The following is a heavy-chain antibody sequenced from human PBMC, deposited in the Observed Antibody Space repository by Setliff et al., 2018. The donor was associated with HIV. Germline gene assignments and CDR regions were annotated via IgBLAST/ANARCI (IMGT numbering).Heavy chain of an antibody. D-gene: IGHD2-15*01. Sequence: LTCTVSGGSIRGHYWSWIRQPPGKGLEWIGTIYYRGGTNYNPSLKSRLTISVDAAKNQFSLKLSSVTTADTAVYYCARATATWLVDNWGQGTLVTVSS. CDR1: GGSIRGHY. V-gene: IGHV4-59*11. CDR2: IYYRGGT. CDR3: ARATATWLVDN. J-gene: IGHJ4*02.